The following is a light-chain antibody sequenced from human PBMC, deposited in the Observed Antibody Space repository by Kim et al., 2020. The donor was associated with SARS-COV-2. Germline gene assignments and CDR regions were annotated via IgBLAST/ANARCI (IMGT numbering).Light chain of an antibody. V-gene: IGKV3-20*01. J-gene: IGKJ2*01. Sequence: LSPGERATLSCRASQSVSNNYLGWYQQKPGQAPRLLIYGASSRTTGIPDRFSGSGSGTDFTLTISRLEPEDYAVYYCQQYGSSPRTFGQGTKLEIK. CDR2: GAS. CDR3: QQYGSSPRT. CDR1: QSVSNNY.